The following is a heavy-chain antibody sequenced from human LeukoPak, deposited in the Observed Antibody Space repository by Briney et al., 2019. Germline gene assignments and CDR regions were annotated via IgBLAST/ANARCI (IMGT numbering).Heavy chain of an antibody. D-gene: IGHD2-2*01. CDR1: GFTFSSYA. J-gene: IGHJ4*02. V-gene: IGHV3-30-3*01. CDR2: ISYDGSDT. Sequence: GGSLRLSCAASGFTFSSYAMHWVRQAPGKGLEWVAIISYDGSDTYYTDSVKGRFTISRDNSKNTLYLQMNSLRAEDTAVYYCASARVVEVLATPTALDYWGQGTLVTVSS. CDR3: ASARVVEVLATPTALDY.